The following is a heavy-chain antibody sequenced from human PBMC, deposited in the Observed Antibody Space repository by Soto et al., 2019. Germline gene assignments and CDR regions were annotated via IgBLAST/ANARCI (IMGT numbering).Heavy chain of an antibody. Sequence: GGSLRLSCAASGFTFSSYAMSWVRQAPGKGLEWVSAISGSGGSTYYADSVKGRFTISRDNSKNTLYLQMNSLRAEDTAVYYCARKYCSSTSCYKGSYYGMDVWGQGTTVTVSS. CDR2: ISGSGGST. CDR3: ARKYCSSTSCYKGSYYGMDV. D-gene: IGHD2-2*02. V-gene: IGHV3-23*01. J-gene: IGHJ6*02. CDR1: GFTFSSYA.